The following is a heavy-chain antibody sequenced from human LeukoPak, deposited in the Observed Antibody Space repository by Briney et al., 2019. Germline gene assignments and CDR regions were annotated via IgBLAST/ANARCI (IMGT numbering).Heavy chain of an antibody. Sequence: PSETLSLTCTVSGGSISSYYWSWIRQPPGKGLEWIGYIYTSGSTNYNPSLKSRVTISVDTSKNQFSLKLSSVTAADTAVYYCAKGQPGGGCFDPWGQGTLVTVSS. V-gene: IGHV4-4*09. J-gene: IGHJ5*02. D-gene: IGHD3-16*01. CDR2: IYTSGST. CDR3: AKGQPGGGCFDP. CDR1: GGSISSYY.